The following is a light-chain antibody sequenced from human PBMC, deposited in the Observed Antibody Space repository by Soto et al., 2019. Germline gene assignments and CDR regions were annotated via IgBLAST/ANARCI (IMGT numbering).Light chain of an antibody. CDR3: LVSDITAQV. J-gene: IGLJ1*01. Sequence: QAVVTQEPSLTVSPGGTVTLTCGSSTGAVTSGHYPYWFQQKPGQAPRTLIYDTNNRHSWTPARFSGSLLGGKAALTLSGAQPEDEAEYYCLVSDITAQVFGSGTKLTVL. CDR1: TGAVTSGHY. V-gene: IGLV7-46*01. CDR2: DTN.